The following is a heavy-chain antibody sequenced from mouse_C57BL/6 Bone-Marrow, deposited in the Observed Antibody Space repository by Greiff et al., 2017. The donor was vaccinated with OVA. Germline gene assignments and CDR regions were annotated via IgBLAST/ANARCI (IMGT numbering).Heavy chain of an antibody. CDR3: ASYYYGSSSYAMDY. V-gene: IGHV2-2*01. CDR1: GFSLTSYG. Sequence: VQLVESGPGLVQPSQSLSITCTVSGFSLTSYGVHWVRQSPGKGLEWLGVIWSGGSTDYNAAFISRLSISKDNSKSQVFFKMNSLQADDTAIYYCASYYYGSSSYAMDYWGQGTSVTVSS. D-gene: IGHD1-1*01. J-gene: IGHJ4*01. CDR2: IWSGGST.